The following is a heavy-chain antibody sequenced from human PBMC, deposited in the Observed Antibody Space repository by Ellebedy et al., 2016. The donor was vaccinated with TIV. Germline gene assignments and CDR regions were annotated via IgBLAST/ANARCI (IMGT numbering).Heavy chain of an antibody. D-gene: IGHD2-2*01. CDR3: ASHHQGVNNWFDP. CDR1: GYTFNSHG. Sequence: ASVKVSCXASGYTFNSHGISWVRQAPGQGLEWMGWISAYNGNTNYAQKVQGRVTMTTDTSTSTAYMELRSLRSDDTAVYYCASHHQGVNNWFDPWGQGTLVTVSS. J-gene: IGHJ5*02. CDR2: ISAYNGNT. V-gene: IGHV1-18*01.